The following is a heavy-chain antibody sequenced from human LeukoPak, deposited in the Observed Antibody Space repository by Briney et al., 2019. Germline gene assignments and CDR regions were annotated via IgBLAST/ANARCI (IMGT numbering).Heavy chain of an antibody. Sequence: SVKVSCKASGGTFSSYAISWVRQAPGQGLEWMGRIIPILGIANYAQKFQGRVTITADKSTSTAYMELSSLRSDDTAVYYCARDSVPSLPAATLPDYWGQGTLVTVSS. CDR2: IIPILGIA. V-gene: IGHV1-69*04. D-gene: IGHD2-2*01. J-gene: IGHJ4*02. CDR3: ARDSVPSLPAATLPDY. CDR1: GGTFSSYA.